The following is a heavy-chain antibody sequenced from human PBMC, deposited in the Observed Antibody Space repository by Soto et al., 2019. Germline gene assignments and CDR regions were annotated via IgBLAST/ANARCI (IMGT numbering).Heavy chain of an antibody. J-gene: IGHJ5*02. Sequence: GGSLRLSCAASGFTLSSYAMSWVRQAPGEGLEWVSAVSRSGDNTYHADSVKGRFPISRDNSKNTLYLQMNSLRVVYTALFYCANDFGHLDTLISQPTLGSWGQGILVTVSS. V-gene: IGHV3-23*01. CDR3: ANDFGHLDTLISQPTLGS. D-gene: IGHD5-18*01. CDR1: GFTLSSYA. CDR2: VSRSGDNT.